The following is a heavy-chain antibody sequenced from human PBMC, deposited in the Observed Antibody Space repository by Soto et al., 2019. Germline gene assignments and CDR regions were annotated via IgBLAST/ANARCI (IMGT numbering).Heavy chain of an antibody. CDR1: GGSISSYY. Sequence: PSETLSLTCTVSGGSISSYYWSWIRQPPGKGLEWIGYIYYSGSTNYNPSLKSRVTISVDTSKNQFSLKLSPVTAADTAVYYCARVDVVRGVTSGYFDYWGQGTLVTVSS. V-gene: IGHV4-59*01. CDR2: IYYSGST. CDR3: ARVDVVRGVTSGYFDY. J-gene: IGHJ4*02. D-gene: IGHD3-10*01.